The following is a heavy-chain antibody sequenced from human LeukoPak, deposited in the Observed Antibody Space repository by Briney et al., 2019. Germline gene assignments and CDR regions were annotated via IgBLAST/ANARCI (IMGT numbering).Heavy chain of an antibody. CDR3: ARDRTTPASRVFLVQ. Sequence: GGSLRLSCAASGFAFSSYAMTWVRQAPGKGLEGVSSMSSGGTYIYYGDSMRGRVTISRDNAKNTLYLQLNSLRPEDTAVYYCARDRTTPASRVFLVQWGQGTMVTVSS. J-gene: IGHJ4*02. CDR2: MSSGGTYI. CDR1: GFAFSSYA. D-gene: IGHD1-14*01. V-gene: IGHV3-21*06.